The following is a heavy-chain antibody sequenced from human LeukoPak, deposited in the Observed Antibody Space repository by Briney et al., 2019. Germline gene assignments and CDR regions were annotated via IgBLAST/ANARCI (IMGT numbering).Heavy chain of an antibody. CDR2: INPNSGGT. J-gene: IGHJ4*02. Sequence: ASVKVSCKTSRFMFTSDYMHWVRQAPGQGLEWMGWINPNSGGTNYAQKFQGRVTMTRDTSISTAYMELSRLRSDDTAVYYCAREGEWLPLDYWGQGTLVTVSS. V-gene: IGHV1-2*02. CDR1: RFMFTSDY. D-gene: IGHD5-24*01. CDR3: AREGEWLPLDY.